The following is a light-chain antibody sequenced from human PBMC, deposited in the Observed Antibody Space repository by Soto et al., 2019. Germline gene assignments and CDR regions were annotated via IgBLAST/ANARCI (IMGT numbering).Light chain of an antibody. CDR1: QSVSSN. Sequence: EIVMTQSPATLSVSPGEGATLSCRASQSVSSNLAWYQQKPGQAPRLLIYGASRRSMVIPVRFSGSGSGTEFTLTISSLQSEDFAVYYCQQYDNGPPLTFGGGTKV. CDR2: GAS. J-gene: IGKJ4*01. V-gene: IGKV3-15*01. CDR3: QQYDNGPPLT.